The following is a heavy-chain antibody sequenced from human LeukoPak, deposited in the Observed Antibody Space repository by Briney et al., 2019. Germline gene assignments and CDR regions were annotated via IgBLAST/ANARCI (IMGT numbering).Heavy chain of an antibody. CDR3: ASWPPAYCGGDCYQTMHYGMDV. J-gene: IGHJ6*02. Sequence: LVKVSCKASGGTFSSYAISWVRQAPGQGLEWMGGIIPIFGTANYAQKFQGRVTITADESTSTAYMELSSLRSEDTAVYYCASWPPAYCGGDCYQTMHYGMDVWGQGTTVTVSS. CDR2: IIPIFGTA. V-gene: IGHV1-69*13. CDR1: GGTFSSYA. D-gene: IGHD2-21*02.